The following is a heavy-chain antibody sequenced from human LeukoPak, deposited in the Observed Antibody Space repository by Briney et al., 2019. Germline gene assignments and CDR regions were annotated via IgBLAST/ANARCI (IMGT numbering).Heavy chain of an antibody. D-gene: IGHD6-25*01. CDR3: AKISSSAESNFDY. V-gene: IGHV3-30*02. Sequence: SGGSLRLFCAASGFTFSTYAMHWVRQAPGKGLEWVAFIWPDGSKKYYADSVKGRFAISRENSKNTVYLQMNDLRPEDTALYFCAKISSSAESNFDYWGQGTLLTVSS. CDR2: IWPDGSKK. CDR1: GFTFSTYA. J-gene: IGHJ4*02.